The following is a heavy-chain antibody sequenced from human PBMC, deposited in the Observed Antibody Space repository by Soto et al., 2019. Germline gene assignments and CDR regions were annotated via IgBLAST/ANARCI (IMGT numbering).Heavy chain of an antibody. D-gene: IGHD4-17*01. Sequence: QVQLVQSGAEVKKPGSSVKVSCKASGGSLSNYGISWVRQAPGQGREWMGAIIPVFGTPNYAQKFQDRVTITADESTTTVSREVRSLTSEDTAVYYCARGYATRSIVTTYYDMDVWGQGTTVTVSS. CDR3: ARGYATRSIVTTYYDMDV. J-gene: IGHJ6*02. CDR2: IIPVFGTP. V-gene: IGHV1-69*12. CDR1: GGSLSNYG.